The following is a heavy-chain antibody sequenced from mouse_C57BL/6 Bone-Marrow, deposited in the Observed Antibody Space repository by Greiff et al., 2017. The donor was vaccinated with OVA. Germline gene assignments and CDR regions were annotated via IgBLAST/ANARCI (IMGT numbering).Heavy chain of an antibody. CDR2: IDPSDSYT. D-gene: IGHD5-5*01. CDR3: ARGAYTTHMDY. J-gene: IGHJ4*01. CDR1: GYTFTSYW. V-gene: IGHV1-69*01. Sequence: QVQLKQPGAELVMPGASVKLSCKASGYTFTSYWMHWVKQRPGQGLEWIGEIDPSDSYTNYNQKFKGKSTLTVDKSSSTAYMQLSSLTSEDSAVYYCARGAYTTHMDYWGQGTSVTVSS.